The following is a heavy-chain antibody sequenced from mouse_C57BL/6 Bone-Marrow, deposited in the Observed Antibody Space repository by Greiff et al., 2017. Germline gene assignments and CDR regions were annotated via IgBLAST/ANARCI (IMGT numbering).Heavy chain of an antibody. J-gene: IGHJ1*03. CDR3: ARLSSGYPYWYFDV. CDR2: INRDGGST. D-gene: IGHD3-2*02. Sequence: EVMLVESGGGLVQPGESLKLSCESNEYEFPSHDMSWVRKTPEKRLELVAAINRDGGSTYYPDTMERRFIISRDNTKKTLYLQMSSLRSEDTALYYCARLSSGYPYWYFDVWGTGTTVTVSS. V-gene: IGHV5-2*01. CDR1: EYEFPSHD.